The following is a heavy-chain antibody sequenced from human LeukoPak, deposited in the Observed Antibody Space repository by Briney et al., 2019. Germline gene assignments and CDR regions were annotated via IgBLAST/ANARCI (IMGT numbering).Heavy chain of an antibody. CDR2: IYNSGST. J-gene: IGHJ4*02. D-gene: IGHD6-13*01. CDR1: GGSFSGYY. Sequence: PSETLSLTCAVYGGSFSGYYWSWIHQPPGKGLEWLANIYNSGSTYYNPYLKRRVSMSVDTSRNQFSLKLTSVTAADTAVYFCARLPRAGGVLDYWGQGTLVTVSS. CDR3: ARLPRAGGVLDY. V-gene: IGHV4-34*01.